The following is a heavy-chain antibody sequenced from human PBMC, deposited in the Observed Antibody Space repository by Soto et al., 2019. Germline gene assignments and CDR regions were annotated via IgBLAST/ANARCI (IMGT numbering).Heavy chain of an antibody. J-gene: IGHJ4*02. CDR1: GFSFSAYA. Sequence: PGGSLRLSCAASGFSFSAYAMTWVRQAPGKGLEWVSAISSNGGSTYYADSARGRFTISRDNSKSTVYLQFNSLRAEDTAVYYCAKEQGGNSNFDYWGQGTMVTVSS. CDR3: AKEQGGNSNFDY. CDR2: ISSNGGST. D-gene: IGHD2-21*02. V-gene: IGHV3-23*01.